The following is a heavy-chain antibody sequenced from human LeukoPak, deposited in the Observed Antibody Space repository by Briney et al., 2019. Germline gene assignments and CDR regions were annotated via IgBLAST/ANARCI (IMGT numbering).Heavy chain of an antibody. D-gene: IGHD6-13*01. Sequence: PGGSLRLSCAASGSTFSTYNMNWVRQAPGKGLEWVSSISSTSEYIYYTDSVRGRFTISRDNAKNSLYLQMNSLRAEDTAVYYCAREQQLSGYSYFYYYGMDVWGQGTTVTVSS. V-gene: IGHV3-21*01. CDR1: GSTFSTYN. CDR2: ISSTSEYI. J-gene: IGHJ6*02. CDR3: AREQQLSGYSYFYYYGMDV.